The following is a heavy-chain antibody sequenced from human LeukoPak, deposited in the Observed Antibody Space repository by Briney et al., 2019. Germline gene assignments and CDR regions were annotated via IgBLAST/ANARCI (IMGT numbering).Heavy chain of an antibody. D-gene: IGHD2-15*01. J-gene: IGHJ5*02. CDR2: ISSSGSTI. CDR3: ARDRIMVVGPYNWFDP. Sequence: GGSLRLSCAGSGFTFSNYEMVWLRQAPGKGLEWISDISSSGSTIYYADSVKGRFTVSRDDAENSLYLHMSSLRAEDTAVYYCARDRIMVVGPYNWFDPWGQGTLVTVSS. CDR1: GFTFSNYE. V-gene: IGHV3-48*03.